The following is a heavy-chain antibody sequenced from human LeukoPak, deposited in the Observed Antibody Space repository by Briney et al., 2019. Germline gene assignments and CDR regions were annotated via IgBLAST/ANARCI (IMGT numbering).Heavy chain of an antibody. V-gene: IGHV4-59*01. CDR2: IYYSGST. CDR3: ARGDDYGDSNWFDP. CDR1: GGSISSYY. D-gene: IGHD4-17*01. J-gene: IGHJ5*02. Sequence: PSETLSLTCTVSGGSISSYYWSWLRQPPGKGLEWLGYIYYSGSTNYNPSLKSRVTISVDTSKNQFSLKLSSVTAADTAVYYCARGDDYGDSNWFDPWGQGTLVTVSS.